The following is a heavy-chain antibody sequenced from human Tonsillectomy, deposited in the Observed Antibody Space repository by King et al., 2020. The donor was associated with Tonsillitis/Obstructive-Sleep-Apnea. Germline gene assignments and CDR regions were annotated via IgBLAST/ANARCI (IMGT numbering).Heavy chain of an antibody. Sequence: VQLVESGGGVVRPGGSLRLSCEVSGFTFDDYGMSWVRQVPGKGLEWVSYVNWHGGSPSYADSVRGRFTISRDNGKNSLYLQMDGLRGEDTAFYYCAGGPKFDCTRTSCHYSLDSWGQGILVTVSS. CDR2: VNWHGGSP. J-gene: IGHJ4*02. CDR3: AGGPKFDCTRTSCHYSLDS. D-gene: IGHD2-2*01. CDR1: GFTFDDYG. V-gene: IGHV3-20*04.